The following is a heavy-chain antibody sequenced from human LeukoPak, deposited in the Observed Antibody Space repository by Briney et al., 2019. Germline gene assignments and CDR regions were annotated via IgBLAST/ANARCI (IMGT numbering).Heavy chain of an antibody. J-gene: IGHJ6*02. V-gene: IGHV4-34*01. CDR2: INHSGST. CDR1: GGSFSGYY. CDR3: ARGRTYYDILTGYRNYGMDV. D-gene: IGHD3-9*01. Sequence: SETLSLTCAVYGGSFSGYYWSWIRQPPGKGLEWIGEINHSGSTNYNPSLKGRVTISVDTSKNQFSLKLSSVTAADTAVYYCARGRTYYDILTGYRNYGMDVWGQGTTVTVSS.